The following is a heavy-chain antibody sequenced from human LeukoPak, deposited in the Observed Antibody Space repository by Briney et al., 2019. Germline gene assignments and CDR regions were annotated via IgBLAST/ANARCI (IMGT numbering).Heavy chain of an antibody. V-gene: IGHV5-51*01. Sequence: GESLKISCKGSGYSFTNYWIGWVRQMPGKGLEWMGIIYPGDSDTRYSPSFQGQVTISADKSISTAYLQWNSLKASDTAMYYCARGSPRGTWLFGISNTGIRADDAFDIWGQGTMVTVSS. CDR3: ARGSPRGTWLFGISNTGIRADDAFDI. CDR1: GYSFTNYW. CDR2: IYPGDSDT. D-gene: IGHD3-9*01. J-gene: IGHJ3*02.